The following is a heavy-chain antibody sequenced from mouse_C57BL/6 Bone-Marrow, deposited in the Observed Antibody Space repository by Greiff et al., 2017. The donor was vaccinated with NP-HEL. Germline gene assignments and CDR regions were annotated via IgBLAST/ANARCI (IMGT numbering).Heavy chain of an antibody. V-gene: IGHV5-4*01. CDR3: AREYGSSPYYFDY. CDR1: GFTFSSYA. Sequence: EVNVVEPGGGLVKPGGSLKLSCAASGFTFSSYAMSWVRQTPEKRLEWVATISDGGSYTYYPDNVKGRFTISRDNAKNNLYLQMSHLKSEDTAMYYCAREYGSSPYYFDYWGQGTTLTVSS. D-gene: IGHD1-1*01. J-gene: IGHJ2*01. CDR2: ISDGGSYT.